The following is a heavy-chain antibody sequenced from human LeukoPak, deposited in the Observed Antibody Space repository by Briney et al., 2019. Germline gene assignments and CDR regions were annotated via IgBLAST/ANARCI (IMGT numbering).Heavy chain of an antibody. CDR2: INPSGGST. J-gene: IGHJ4*02. CDR3: ARGKNEVDY. CDR1: GGTFSSDT. Sequence: ASVKVSCKASGGTFSSDTINWVRQAPGQGLEWMGIINPSGGSTSYAQKFQGRVTMTRDTSTSTVYMELSSLRSEDTAVYYCARGKNEVDYWGQGTLVTVSS. V-gene: IGHV1-46*01.